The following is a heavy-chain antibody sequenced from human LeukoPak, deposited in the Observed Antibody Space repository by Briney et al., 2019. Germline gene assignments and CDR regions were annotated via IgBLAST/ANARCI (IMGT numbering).Heavy chain of an antibody. J-gene: IGHJ4*02. D-gene: IGHD6-13*01. CDR2: IKSKTGGGTT. Sequence: GGSLRLSCAASGFTFSNAWMNWVRQAPGKGLEWVGRIKSKTGGGTTDYAAPVKGRFTISRDDSKNTLYLQMNSLKTEDTAVYYCTIHRPGYSWYWGQGTLVTVSS. CDR3: TIHRPGYSWY. CDR1: GFTFSNAW. V-gene: IGHV3-15*07.